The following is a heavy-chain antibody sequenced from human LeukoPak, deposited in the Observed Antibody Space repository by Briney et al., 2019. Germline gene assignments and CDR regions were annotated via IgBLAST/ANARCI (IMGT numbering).Heavy chain of an antibody. CDR3: ARGVVVPAAMRYYYYYYGMDV. V-gene: IGHV4-4*07. CDR1: GGSLSSYY. D-gene: IGHD2-2*01. CDR2: IYTSGST. J-gene: IGHJ6*02. Sequence: SETLSLTCTVSGGSLSSYYWSWIRQPAGKGLEWIGRIYTSGSTNYNPSLKSRVTMSVDTSKNQFSLKLSPVTAADTAVYYCARGVVVPAAMRYYYYYYGMDVWGQGTTVTVSS.